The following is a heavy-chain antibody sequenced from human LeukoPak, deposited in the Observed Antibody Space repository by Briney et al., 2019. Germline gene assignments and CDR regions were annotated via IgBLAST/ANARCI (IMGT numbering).Heavy chain of an antibody. CDR1: GFTFGSFE. J-gene: IGHJ3*02. V-gene: IGHV3-48*03. CDR2: ITSSGSAI. D-gene: IGHD1-7*01. Sequence: PGGSLRLSCAASGFTFGSFEMNWVRQAPGKGLEWVSYITSSGSAIYYVDSVKGRFTISRDNAKNSLYLQMNSLRAEDTAVYYCARGTAYPHRAFDIWGQGTVITVSS. CDR3: ARGTAYPHRAFDI.